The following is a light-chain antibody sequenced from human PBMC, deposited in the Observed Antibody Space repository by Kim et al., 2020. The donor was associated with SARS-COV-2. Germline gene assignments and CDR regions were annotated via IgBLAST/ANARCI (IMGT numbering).Light chain of an antibody. CDR2: GNN. CDR1: RSNIGAGYD. CDR3: QSYDSSLSAYV. Sequence: QRVTISCTGSRSNIGAGYDVHWYQQLPGTAPKLLIYGNNNRPSGVPDRFSGSKSGTSASLAITGLLAEDEADYCCQSYDSSLSAYVFGTGTKVTVL. V-gene: IGLV1-40*01. J-gene: IGLJ1*01.